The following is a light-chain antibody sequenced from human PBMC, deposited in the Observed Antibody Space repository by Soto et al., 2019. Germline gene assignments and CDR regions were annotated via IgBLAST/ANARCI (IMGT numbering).Light chain of an antibody. J-gene: IGKJ2*01. V-gene: IGKV3-15*01. CDR2: GSS. CDR3: QQYNNWPRT. CDR1: QSVSSN. Sequence: EIVMTQSPVTLSVSPGGRATFSCRASQSVSSNLAWYQQKPGQTPRPLIYGSSTRATGIPARFSGSGSGTEFTLTISSLQSEDFAIYYCQQYNNWPRTFGQGTKLEIK.